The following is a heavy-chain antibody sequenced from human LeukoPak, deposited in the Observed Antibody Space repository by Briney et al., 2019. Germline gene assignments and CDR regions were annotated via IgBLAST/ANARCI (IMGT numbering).Heavy chain of an antibody. D-gene: IGHD3-22*01. CDR1: GFTFSSYA. Sequence: PGRSLRLSCAASGFTFSSYAMHWVRQAPGKGLEWVAVISYDGSNKYYADSVKGRFTISRDNSKNTLYLQMNSLRAADTAVYYCARESSMIVEKYYFDYWGQGTLVTVSS. V-gene: IGHV3-30*04. J-gene: IGHJ4*02. CDR2: ISYDGSNK. CDR3: ARESSMIVEKYYFDY.